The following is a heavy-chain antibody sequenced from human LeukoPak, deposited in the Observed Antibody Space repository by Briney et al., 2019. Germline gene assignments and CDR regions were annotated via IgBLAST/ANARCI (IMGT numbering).Heavy chain of an antibody. CDR3: ARGLLGYDSSGYYSYFDY. Sequence: KPSETLSLTCAVYGGSFSGYYWSWIRQHPGKGLEWIGYIYYSGSTYYNPSLKSRVTISVDTSKNQFSLKLSSVTAADTAVYYCARGLLGYDSSGYYSYFDYWGQGTLVTVSS. J-gene: IGHJ4*02. CDR1: GGSFSGYY. D-gene: IGHD3-22*01. CDR2: IYYSGST. V-gene: IGHV4-31*11.